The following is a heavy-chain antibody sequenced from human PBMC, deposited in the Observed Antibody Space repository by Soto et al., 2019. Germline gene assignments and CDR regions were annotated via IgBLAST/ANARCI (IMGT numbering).Heavy chain of an antibody. V-gene: IGHV3-23*01. CDR1: GFTFSSYA. J-gene: IGHJ4*02. D-gene: IGHD2-2*02. CDR2: ISGSGGST. CDR3: AKERGSLGYCSSTSCYTAPDY. Sequence: PGGSLRLSCAASGFTFSSYAMSWVRQSPGKGLEWVSAISGSGGSTYYADSVKGRFTISRDNSKNTLYLQMNSLRAEDTAVYYCAKERGSLGYCSSTSCYTAPDYWGQGTLVTVSS.